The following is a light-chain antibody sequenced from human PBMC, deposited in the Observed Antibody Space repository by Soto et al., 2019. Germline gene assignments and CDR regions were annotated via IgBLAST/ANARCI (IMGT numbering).Light chain of an antibody. V-gene: IGKV1-8*01. J-gene: IGKJ2*01. CDR3: QQYYSYPRT. CDR1: QGISSY. CDR2: AAS. Sequence: AIRMTQSPSSLSASTGDRVTITCRASQGISSYLAWYQQKPGKAPKLLIYAASTLQSGVPSRFSGSGSGTDFTLTISCLQSEDFATYYCQQYYSYPRTFGQGNKLEIK.